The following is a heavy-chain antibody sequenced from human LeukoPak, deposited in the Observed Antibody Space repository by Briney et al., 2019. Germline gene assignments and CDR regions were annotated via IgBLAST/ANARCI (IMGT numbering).Heavy chain of an antibody. V-gene: IGHV3-21*01. CDR2: ISSDSQYI. CDR3: ARDHCSGGSCYFFDY. Sequence: GGSLRLSCAASGFSFSGYSINWVRQVPGKGLEWVSSISSDSQYIYYAGSMKGRFTVSRDNARNSLYLQMNSLGAEDTAVYYCARDHCSGGSCYFFDYWGQGTLVTVSS. J-gene: IGHJ4*02. D-gene: IGHD2-15*01. CDR1: GFSFSGYS.